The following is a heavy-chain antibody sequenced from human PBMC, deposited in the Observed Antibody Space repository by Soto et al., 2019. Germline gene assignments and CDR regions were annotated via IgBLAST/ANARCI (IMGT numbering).Heavy chain of an antibody. V-gene: IGHV3-53*01. CDR1: GFTVSSNY. CDR2: IYSGGST. CDR3: ARAPLYDSSGYYIY. Sequence: PGGSLRLSXAASGFTVSSNYMSWVRQAPGKGLEWVSVIYSGGSTYYADSVKGRFTISRDNSKNTLYLQMNSLRAEDTAVYYCARAPLYDSSGYYIYWGQGTLVTVS. J-gene: IGHJ4*02. D-gene: IGHD3-22*01.